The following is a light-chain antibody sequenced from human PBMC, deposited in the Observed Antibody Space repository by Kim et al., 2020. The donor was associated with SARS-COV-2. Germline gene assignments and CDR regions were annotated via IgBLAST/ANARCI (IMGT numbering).Light chain of an antibody. CDR3: QAWDSSTAVV. J-gene: IGLJ2*01. CDR2: QDS. CDR1: ELGHKY. V-gene: IGLV3-1*01. Sequence: SYELTQPPSVSVSPGQTASITCSGDELGHKYTSCYKQKPGQSPVLVMYQDSKRPSGIPERFSGSNSGNTATLTISGTQAMDEADYYCQAWDSSTAVVFGGGTQLTVL.